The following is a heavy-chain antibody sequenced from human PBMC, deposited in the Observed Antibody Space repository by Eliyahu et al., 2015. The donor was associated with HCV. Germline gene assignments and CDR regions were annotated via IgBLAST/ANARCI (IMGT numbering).Heavy chain of an antibody. CDR3: ARDYYGSGRGRYFEY. CDR2: ISGSGSDK. Sequence: EVQLVESGGGLVQPGGSLRLSCAAXGFIFXNYEMNWVRQAPGKGLEXVSYISGSGSDKYYADSVKGRFTISRDNAKNSLYLQMNRLRAEDTAVYYCARDYYGSGRGRYFEYWGQGTLVTVSS. V-gene: IGHV3-48*03. D-gene: IGHD3-10*01. CDR1: GFIFXNYE. J-gene: IGHJ4*02.